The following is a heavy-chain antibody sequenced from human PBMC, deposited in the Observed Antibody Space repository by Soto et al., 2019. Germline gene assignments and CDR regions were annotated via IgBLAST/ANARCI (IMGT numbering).Heavy chain of an antibody. Sequence: VQLVQSGAEVKKPGASVQVSCKAAGGTFSRYAISWVRQAAGQGLECMGGIIPSFGTENYAQKFQGRVTSTGDESKSTAYLELSSLRFEDTAVYYCPRAILGPTTTVWRDPCGQVTLVTVSS. V-gene: IGHV1-69*01. J-gene: IGHJ5*02. D-gene: IGHD1-26*01. CDR1: GGTFSRYA. CDR3: PRAILGPTTTVWRDP. CDR2: IIPSFGTE.